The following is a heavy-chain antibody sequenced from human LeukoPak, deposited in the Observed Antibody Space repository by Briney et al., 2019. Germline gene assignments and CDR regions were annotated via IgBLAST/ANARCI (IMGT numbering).Heavy chain of an antibody. CDR2: IYYSGST. Sequence: SETLSLTCSVSGGSISSYYWSWIRQPPGKGLEWIGYIYYSGSTNYNPSLKSRVTISVDTSKNQFSLKLSSVTAADTAVYYCARVDYYDSSVYSDHWGQGTLVTVSS. CDR1: GGSISSYY. V-gene: IGHV4-59*08. D-gene: IGHD3-22*01. CDR3: ARVDYYDSSVYSDH. J-gene: IGHJ4*02.